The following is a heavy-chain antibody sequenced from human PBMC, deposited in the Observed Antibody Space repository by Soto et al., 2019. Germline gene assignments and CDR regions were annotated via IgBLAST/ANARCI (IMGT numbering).Heavy chain of an antibody. CDR3: STGGYYTGRDYY. Sequence: GGSLRLSCAASGFTFSNAWMNWVRQAPGKGLEWVGRIKSKTDGGTTEYAAPVKGRFTISRDDSKNTLYLQMNSLKTEDTALYYCSTGGYYTGRDYYWGQGALVTVSS. CDR2: IKSKTDGGTT. V-gene: IGHV3-15*07. J-gene: IGHJ4*02. D-gene: IGHD3-3*01. CDR1: GFTFSNAW.